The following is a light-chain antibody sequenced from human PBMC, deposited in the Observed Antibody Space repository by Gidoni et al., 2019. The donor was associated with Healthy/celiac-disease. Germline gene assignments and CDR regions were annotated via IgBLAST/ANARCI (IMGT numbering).Light chain of an antibody. CDR3: QQLNSYPRLT. CDR1: QGISSY. J-gene: IGKJ4*01. V-gene: IGKV1-9*01. Sequence: DIQLTQSPSFLSASVGDRVTITCRASQGISSYLAWYQQKPGKAPKLLIYAASTLQSGVPSRFSGSGSGTEFTLTIRSLQPEDFATYYCQQLNSYPRLTFGGXTKVEIK. CDR2: AAS.